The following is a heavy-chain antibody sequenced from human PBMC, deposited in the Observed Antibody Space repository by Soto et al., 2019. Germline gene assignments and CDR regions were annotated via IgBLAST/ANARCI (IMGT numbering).Heavy chain of an antibody. Sequence: PGGSLRLSCEASGSTFRSYWMHWVRQVAGKGLMWVSRINGDASSTAYADYVKGRLIVSRDNAKNTVYLQMNSLRGEDTAVYYCVRDLGDSNCYFQYYYHGMDVWGQGTTATVSS. D-gene: IGHD3-22*01. J-gene: IGHJ6*02. CDR2: INGDASST. CDR3: VRDLGDSNCYFQYYYHGMDV. CDR1: GSTFRSYW. V-gene: IGHV3-74*01.